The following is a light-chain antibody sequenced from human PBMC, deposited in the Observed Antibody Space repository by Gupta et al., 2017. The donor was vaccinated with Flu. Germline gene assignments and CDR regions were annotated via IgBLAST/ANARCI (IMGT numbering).Light chain of an antibody. V-gene: IGKV3-15*01. Sequence: TLYLSPGERATLSGRASQSVSSKLAWYQQKPGQAPRLVIYGASTRATRIPARFSGSGSGTEFTLTISSLQSEDFAVYYCQQYDYSPLPTFGPGTKLEIK. CDR3: QQYDYSPLPT. CDR1: QSVSSK. J-gene: IGKJ2*01. CDR2: GAS.